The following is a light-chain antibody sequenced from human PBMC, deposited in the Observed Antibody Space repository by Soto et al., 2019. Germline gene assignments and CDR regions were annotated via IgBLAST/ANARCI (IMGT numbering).Light chain of an antibody. V-gene: IGKV3-20*01. CDR2: DAS. CDR1: QSVSNNY. J-gene: IGKJ4*01. Sequence: EIVLTQSPGTLSLSPGERASLSCRASQSVSNNYLAWYQQKPGQAPRLLIYDASRRATGIPDRFSGSGSGKDFTLTISRLEPEDFAVYYCQQYGSSSLTFGGGTKVEIK. CDR3: QQYGSSSLT.